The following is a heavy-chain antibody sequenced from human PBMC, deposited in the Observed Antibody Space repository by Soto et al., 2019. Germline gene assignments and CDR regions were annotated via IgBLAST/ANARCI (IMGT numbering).Heavy chain of an antibody. CDR2: IDWDDDK. V-gene: IGHV2-70*11. CDR1: GFSLSTSGMC. J-gene: IGHJ5*02. CDR3: ARSHYYGSGSYYTNWFDP. Sequence: SGPTLVNPTQTLTLTCTFSGFSLSTSGMCVSWIRQPPGKALEWLARIDWDDDKYYSTSLKTRLTISKDTYKNQVVLTKTNMDLVDTATYYCARSHYYGSGSYYTNWFDPWGQGTLVTVSS. D-gene: IGHD3-10*01.